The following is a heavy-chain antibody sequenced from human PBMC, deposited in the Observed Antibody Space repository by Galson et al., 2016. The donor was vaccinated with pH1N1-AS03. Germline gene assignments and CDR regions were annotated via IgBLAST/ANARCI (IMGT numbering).Heavy chain of an antibody. V-gene: IGHV3-48*03. D-gene: IGHD5-12*01. CDR2: ISDSGGAR. CDR3: ARDLKWGFGGGLTYGMDV. J-gene: IGHJ6*02. Sequence: SLRLSCAAFGFTFRIHEMNWVRQAPGKGLEWVAYISDSGGARYHADSVKGRFTISRDNDRKSLYLQMNSLIVEDTAIYYCARDLKWGFGGGLTYGMDVWGQGTTVTVSS. CDR1: GFTFRIHE.